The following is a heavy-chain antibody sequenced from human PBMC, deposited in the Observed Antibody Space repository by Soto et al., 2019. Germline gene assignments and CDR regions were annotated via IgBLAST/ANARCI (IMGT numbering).Heavy chain of an antibody. CDR1: GGTFSGYA. CDR3: ARAGVAVAARFDY. V-gene: IGHV1-69*01. J-gene: IGHJ4*02. Sequence: SVKVSCQASGGTFSGYAIIWVRQSPGQGLEWMGGIIPIFGTANYAQKFQGRVTITADESTSTAYMELSSLRSEDTAVYYCARAGVAVAARFDYCGQGTLVTVSS. CDR2: IIPIFGTA. D-gene: IGHD6-19*01.